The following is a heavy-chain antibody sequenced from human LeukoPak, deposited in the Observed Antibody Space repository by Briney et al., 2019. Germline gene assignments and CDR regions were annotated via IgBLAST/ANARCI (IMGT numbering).Heavy chain of an antibody. D-gene: IGHD3-10*01. Sequence: GALRLSCAASGFTFSYFGMHWVRQAPGKGLEWVAFIRFDGIEKYYADSVKGRFTISRDNSKNTLYLQMNSLRTEDTAVYYCAKDLLRDRWFGESWGQGALVTVSS. CDR3: AKDLLRDRWFGES. J-gene: IGHJ5*02. CDR1: GFTFSYFG. CDR2: IRFDGIEK. V-gene: IGHV3-30*02.